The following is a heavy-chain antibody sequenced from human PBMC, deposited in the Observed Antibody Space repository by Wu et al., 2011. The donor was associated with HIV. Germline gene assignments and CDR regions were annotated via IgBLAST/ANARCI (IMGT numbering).Heavy chain of an antibody. J-gene: IGHJ3*02. CDR1: RGTFSRYG. V-gene: IGHV1-69*04. Sequence: QVQLVQSGAEVKKPGSSVKVSCKASRGTFSRYGISWVRQAPGQGLEWMGRIIPIIGTANYVQKFQGRVTITADKSTSTAYMEMSSLRSEDTAVYFCAREEFNCSGGSCSLHTFDIWAKGQWSPSLQ. D-gene: IGHD2-15*01. CDR2: IIPIIGTA. CDR3: AREEFNCSGGSCSLHTFDI.